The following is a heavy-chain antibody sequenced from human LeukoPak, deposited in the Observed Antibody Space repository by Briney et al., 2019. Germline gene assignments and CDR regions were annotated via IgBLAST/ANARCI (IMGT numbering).Heavy chain of an antibody. Sequence: GGSLRLSRVASEFTLSNYWMHWVRQAPGKGLVWVARIKTDGSYTDYADSVKGRFTISRDNPKNTVYLQMNSLTADDTAVYYCARARYDASGYYKLWGQGILVTVSS. CDR2: IKTDGSYT. CDR3: ARARYDASGYYKL. CDR1: EFTLSNYW. D-gene: IGHD3-22*01. V-gene: IGHV3-74*01. J-gene: IGHJ4*02.